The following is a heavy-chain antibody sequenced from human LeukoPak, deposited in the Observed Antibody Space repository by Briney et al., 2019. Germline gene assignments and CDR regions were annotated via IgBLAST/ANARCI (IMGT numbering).Heavy chain of an antibody. Sequence: SVKVSCKASGGTFSSYAISWVRQAPGQGLEWMGGIIPIFGTANYAQKFQGRVTITADESTSTAYMELSSLRSEDTAVYYCARREQWLVGDDYWGQGTLVTVSS. D-gene: IGHD6-19*01. J-gene: IGHJ4*02. CDR1: GGTFSSYA. CDR2: IIPIFGTA. CDR3: ARREQWLVGDDY. V-gene: IGHV1-69*13.